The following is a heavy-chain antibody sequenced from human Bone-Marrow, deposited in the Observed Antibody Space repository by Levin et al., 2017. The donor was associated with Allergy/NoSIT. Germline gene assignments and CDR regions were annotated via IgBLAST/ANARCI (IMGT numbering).Heavy chain of an antibody. D-gene: IGHD2-2*01. V-gene: IGHV3-7*01. J-gene: IGHJ4*02. CDR1: GFTFSSYW. CDR3: ARDSQVPAASFFDY. CDR2: IKQDGSEK. Sequence: GGSLRLSCAASGFTFSSYWMSWVRQAPGKGLEWVANIKQDGSEKYYVDSVKGRFTISRDNAKNSLYLQMNSLRAEDTAVYYCARDSQVPAASFFDYWGQGTLVTVSS.